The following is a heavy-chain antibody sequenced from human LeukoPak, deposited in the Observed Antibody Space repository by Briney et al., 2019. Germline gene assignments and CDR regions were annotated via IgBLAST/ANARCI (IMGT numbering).Heavy chain of an antibody. J-gene: IGHJ4*02. V-gene: IGHV3-7*04. CDR2: IKQDGSAK. D-gene: IGHD3-22*01. Sequence: GGSLRLSCAASGFTFSSYWMSWVRQAPGKGLEWVANIKQDGSAKYYADSVKGRFTISRDNSKNTLYLQMNSLRAEDTAVYYCARAPRWYYYDSSGYSPNYWGQGTLVTVSS. CDR3: ARAPRWYYYDSSGYSPNY. CDR1: GFTFSSYW.